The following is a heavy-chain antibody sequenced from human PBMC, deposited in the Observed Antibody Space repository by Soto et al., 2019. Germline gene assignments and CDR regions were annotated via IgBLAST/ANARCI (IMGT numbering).Heavy chain of an antibody. J-gene: IGHJ1*01. CDR1: GFTVSSNY. V-gene: IGHV3-66*01. CDR3: AGLYSSGWFVIQH. CDR2: IYSGGST. Sequence: EVQLVESGGGWVQPGGSLRLSCAASGFTVSSNYMSWVRQAPGKGLEWVSLIYSGGSTYYADSVKGRFTISRDNSKNTLYLQMNSLRAEDTAVYYCAGLYSSGWFVIQHWGQGTLVTVSS. D-gene: IGHD6-19*01.